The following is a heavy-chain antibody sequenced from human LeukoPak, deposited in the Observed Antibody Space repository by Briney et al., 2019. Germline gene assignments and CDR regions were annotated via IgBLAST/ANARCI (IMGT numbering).Heavy chain of an antibody. CDR3: ARGGGDLTAAYYYYYYMDV. D-gene: IGHD2-21*02. J-gene: IGHJ6*03. Sequence: PGGSLTLSCIASGCTFVRNWITWVRQAPAKGLELVSGRNWNCGSTGYADSVKGPSTISRDNAKNSLYLQMNSLRAEDTALYYCARGGGDLTAAYYYYYYMDVWGKGTTVTVSS. CDR2: RNWNCGST. V-gene: IGHV3-20*04. CDR1: GCTFVRNW.